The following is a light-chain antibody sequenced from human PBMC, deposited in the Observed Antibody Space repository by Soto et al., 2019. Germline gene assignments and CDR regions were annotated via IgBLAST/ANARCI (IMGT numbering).Light chain of an antibody. V-gene: IGKV3-20*01. J-gene: IGKJ1*01. CDR3: QHYGNAPT. Sequence: EIVLTQSPATLSLSPGEGATLSCRASQSVSSNLAWYQHKPGQAPRLLFYAASSRAAGVPDRFSGSGSGTDFPLTINRLEPEDFAVYYCQHYGNAPTFGQGTKVDIK. CDR1: QSVSSN. CDR2: AAS.